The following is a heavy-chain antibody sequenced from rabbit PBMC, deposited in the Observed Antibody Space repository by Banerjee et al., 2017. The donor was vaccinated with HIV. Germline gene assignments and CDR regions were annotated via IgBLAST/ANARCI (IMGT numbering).Heavy chain of an antibody. Sequence: QEQLEESGGDLVQPEGSLTLTCTASGFSFSSSYWIGWVRQAPGKGLEWIGCSTTDSGSTYYASWAKGRFTISKTSSTTVTLQMTSLTAADTATYFCARDGAGGSYFALWGQGTLVTVS. CDR2: STTDSGST. D-gene: IGHD8-1*01. CDR3: ARDGAGGSYFAL. J-gene: IGHJ3*01. V-gene: IGHV1S45*01. CDR1: GFSFSSSYW.